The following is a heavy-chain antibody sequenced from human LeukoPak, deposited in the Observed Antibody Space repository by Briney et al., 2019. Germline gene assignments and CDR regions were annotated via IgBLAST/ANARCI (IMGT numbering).Heavy chain of an antibody. V-gene: IGHV3-7*01. CDR3: ATGYSSGWYFYFQH. Sequence: GGSLRLSCAASGFSFSAYWMTWVRQAPGKGLEWVANIKQDGSEKNYVDSVKGRFTISRDNAKNSLSLRMNSLSAEDTAVYYCATGYSSGWYFYFQHWGQGSLVSVSS. CDR2: IKQDGSEK. CDR1: GFSFSAYW. D-gene: IGHD6-19*01. J-gene: IGHJ1*01.